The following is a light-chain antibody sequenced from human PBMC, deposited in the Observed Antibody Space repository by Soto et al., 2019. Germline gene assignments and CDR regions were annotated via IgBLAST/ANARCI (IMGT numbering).Light chain of an antibody. CDR3: CSYTTSNTLV. Sequence: QSALTQPASVSGSPGQSITISCTGTSSDVGTYNWVSWYQQHPGKAPKLMIYDVTTRPSGVSNRFSGSKSVNTASLTISGLQAEDEADYYCCSYTTSNTLVFGGGTKLTVL. CDR2: DVT. J-gene: IGLJ2*01. V-gene: IGLV2-14*01. CDR1: SSDVGTYNW.